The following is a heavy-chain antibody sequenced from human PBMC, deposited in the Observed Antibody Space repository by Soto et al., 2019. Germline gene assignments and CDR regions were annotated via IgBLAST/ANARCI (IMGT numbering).Heavy chain of an antibody. Sequence: GGSLRLSCVASGFTFDDHAMHWVRQAPGKGLEWVSGITYNGGIMAYADSVKGRFTISRDNAKNSLYLPMNSLSAEDTALYYCVKDASMIRAHFDYWGQGTPVTVSS. J-gene: IGHJ4*02. D-gene: IGHD3-10*01. CDR2: ITYNGGIM. V-gene: IGHV3-9*01. CDR1: GFTFDDHA. CDR3: VKDASMIRAHFDY.